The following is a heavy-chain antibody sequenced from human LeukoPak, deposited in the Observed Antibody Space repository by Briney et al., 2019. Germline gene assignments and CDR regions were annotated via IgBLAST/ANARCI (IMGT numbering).Heavy chain of an antibody. V-gene: IGHV3-74*01. J-gene: IGHJ4*02. D-gene: IGHD6-19*01. CDR3: ARGGIQVSGIDEFDY. Sequence: GGSLRLSCAASGFTFSSYWMHWVRQAPGKGLVWVSRINSDGSTTSYADSVKGRFTISRDNAKNTLYLQMNILRDEDTAVYYCARGGIQVSGIDEFDYWGQGTLVTVSS. CDR2: INSDGSTT. CDR1: GFTFSSYW.